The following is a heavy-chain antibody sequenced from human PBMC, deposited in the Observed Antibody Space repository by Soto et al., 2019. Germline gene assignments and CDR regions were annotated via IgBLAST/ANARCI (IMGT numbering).Heavy chain of an antibody. D-gene: IGHD1-1*01. V-gene: IGHV4-34*01. J-gene: IGHJ3*02. CDR1: GGFVSSGSYY. CDR3: ARVDRGTATTVVDAFDI. CDR2: MSHSGGT. Sequence: QVQLQQWGAGLLKPSETLSLTCAVYGGFVSSGSYYWSWIRQPPGKGLEWIGEMSHSGGTNFNPSLTSRVTISVDTSKNQFSLKMSSVTAADTALYYCARVDRGTATTVVDAFDIWGPGTMVTVSS.